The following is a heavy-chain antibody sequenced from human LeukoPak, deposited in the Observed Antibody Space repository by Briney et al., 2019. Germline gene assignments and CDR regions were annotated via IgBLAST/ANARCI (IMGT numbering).Heavy chain of an antibody. CDR1: GGSISSYY. Sequence: SETLSLTCAVSGGSISSYYWSWIRQPPGKGLEWIGYIHYTGSTNYNPSLRSRVTMLEDTSKNQFSLKLSSVTAADTAVYYCARDSGSEGAFDIWGQGTMVTVSS. J-gene: IGHJ3*02. D-gene: IGHD1-26*01. CDR3: ARDSGSEGAFDI. CDR2: IHYTGST. V-gene: IGHV4-59*01.